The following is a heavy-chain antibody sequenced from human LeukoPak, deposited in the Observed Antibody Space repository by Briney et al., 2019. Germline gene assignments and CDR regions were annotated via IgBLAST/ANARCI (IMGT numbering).Heavy chain of an antibody. J-gene: IGHJ4*02. CDR1: GFTFSSYS. CDR3: AKGKGTGNYYDSSGYCIDY. Sequence: PGGSLRLSCAASGFTFSSYSMNWVRQAPGKGLEWVSSISSSSSYIYYADSVKGRFTISRDNAKNSLYLQMNSLRAEDTAVYYCAKGKGTGNYYDSSGYCIDYWGPGTLVTVSS. CDR2: ISSSSSYI. V-gene: IGHV3-21*04. D-gene: IGHD3-22*01.